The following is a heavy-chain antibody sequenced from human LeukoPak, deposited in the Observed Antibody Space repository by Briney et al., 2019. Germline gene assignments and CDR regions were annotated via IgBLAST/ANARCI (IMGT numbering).Heavy chain of an antibody. J-gene: IGHJ5*02. D-gene: IGHD2-2*01. CDR1: GGSISSSSYY. Sequence: PSETPSLTCTVSGGSISSSSYYWGWIRQPPGKGLEWIVSIYYSGSTYYNPSLKSRVTISVDTSKNQFSLKLSSVTAADTAVYYCARDRIDIVVVPAADNWFDPWGQGTLVTVSS. V-gene: IGHV4-39*07. CDR3: ARDRIDIVVVPAADNWFDP. CDR2: IYYSGST.